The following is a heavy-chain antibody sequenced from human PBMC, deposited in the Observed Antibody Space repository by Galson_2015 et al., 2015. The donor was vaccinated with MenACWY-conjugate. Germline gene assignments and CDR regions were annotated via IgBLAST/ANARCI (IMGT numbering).Heavy chain of an antibody. D-gene: IGHD3-16*02. Sequence: SLRLSCAASGFTFSFYPMNWVRQAPGKGLEWVSYISSTSDTIYYADSVKGRFTISRDDAKNSLYLQMSSLRAEDTAVYYCARDYRPVDYWGQGTLVTVSS. CDR2: ISSTSDTI. CDR1: GFTFSFYP. V-gene: IGHV3-48*04. CDR3: ARDYRPVDY. J-gene: IGHJ4*02.